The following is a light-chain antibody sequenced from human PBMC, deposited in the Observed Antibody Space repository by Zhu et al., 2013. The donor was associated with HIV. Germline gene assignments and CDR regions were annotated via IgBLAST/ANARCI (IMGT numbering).Light chain of an antibody. CDR3: QQYNKWPWT. V-gene: IGKV3-15*01. CDR1: QSVSSY. Sequence: EIVLTQSPATLSLSPGERATLSCRASQSVSSYLAWYQQKPGQTPSLLIYGASTRATGVPARFSGSGSGTEFTLTISSLQAEDFAVYYCQQYNKWPWTFGQGTKVESK. J-gene: IGKJ1*01. CDR2: GAS.